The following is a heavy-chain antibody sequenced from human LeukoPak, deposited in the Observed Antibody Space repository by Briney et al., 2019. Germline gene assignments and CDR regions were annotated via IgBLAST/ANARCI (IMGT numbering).Heavy chain of an antibody. Sequence: WETLSLTCTVSGVTIRSYELSWIRQPPGKGLECIGRIYASGSTNYNPSLKSRVTMSADTSKIQFFLKLSSVTGADTAVYYCARDGYNDSSGYYVGFDYWGQGTLVTVS. CDR1: GVTIRSYE. CDR3: ARDGYNDSSGYYVGFDY. J-gene: IGHJ4*02. CDR2: IYASGST. D-gene: IGHD3-22*01. V-gene: IGHV4-4*07.